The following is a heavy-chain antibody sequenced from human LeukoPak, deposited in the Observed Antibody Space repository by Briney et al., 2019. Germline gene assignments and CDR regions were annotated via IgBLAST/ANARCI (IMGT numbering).Heavy chain of an antibody. Sequence: PSETLPLTCTVSGGSISTDASYWAWIRQPPGKGLEWIGSIYYSGSTYYSSSLKSRVTLSVDTSKNQFSRKMSSVTAADTAVFYCARLFSRGWEYHFGLDVWGQGTTVTVS. CDR1: GGSISTDASY. V-gene: IGHV4-39*01. J-gene: IGHJ6*02. CDR2: IYYSGST. D-gene: IGHD6-19*01. CDR3: ARLFSRGWEYHFGLDV.